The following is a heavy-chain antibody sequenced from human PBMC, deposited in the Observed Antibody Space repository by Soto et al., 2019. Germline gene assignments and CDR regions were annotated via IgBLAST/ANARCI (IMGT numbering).Heavy chain of an antibody. CDR1: GFTFSSYG. D-gene: IGHD6-13*01. CDR2: ISYDGSNK. J-gene: IGHJ4*02. CDR3: AKASTFLYSSSSDY. Sequence: GGSLRLSCAASGFTFSSYGMHWVRQAPGKGLEWVAVISYDGSNKYYADSVKGRFTISRDNSKNTLYLQMNSLRAEDTAVYYCAKASTFLYSSSSDYWGQGTLVTVSS. V-gene: IGHV3-30*18.